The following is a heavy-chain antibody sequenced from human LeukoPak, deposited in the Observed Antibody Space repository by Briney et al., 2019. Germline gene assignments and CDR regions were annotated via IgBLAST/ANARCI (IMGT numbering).Heavy chain of an antibody. CDR1: GYSISSGYY. CDR2: IYTSGST. D-gene: IGHD3-22*01. J-gene: IGHJ4*02. CDR3: ARELHYYDSSGYDY. V-gene: IGHV4-4*07. Sequence: SETLSFTCTVSGYSISSGYYWSWIRQPAGKGLEWIGRIYTSGSTNYNPSLKSRVTMSVDTSKNQFSLKLSSVTAADTAVHYCARELHYYDSSGYDYWGQGTLVTVSS.